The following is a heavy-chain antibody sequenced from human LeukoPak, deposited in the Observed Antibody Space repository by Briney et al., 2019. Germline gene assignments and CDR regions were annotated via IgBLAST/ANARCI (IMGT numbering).Heavy chain of an antibody. CDR3: ARDGLLWFGETDY. CDR1: GFTFSSYS. V-gene: IGHV3-21*01. J-gene: IGHJ4*02. CDR2: ISSSSSYI. Sequence: GGSLRLSCAASGFTFSSYSMNWVRQAPGKGLEWVSSISSSSSYIYYADSVKGRFTISRDNAKNSLYLQMNSLRAEDTAVYYCARDGLLWFGETDYWGQGTLVTVSS. D-gene: IGHD3-10*01.